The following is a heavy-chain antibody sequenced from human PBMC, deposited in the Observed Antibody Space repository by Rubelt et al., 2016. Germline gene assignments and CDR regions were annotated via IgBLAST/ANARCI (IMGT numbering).Heavy chain of an antibody. CDR3: ARVMITFGGVIEVGWFDP. CDR1: GYTFTSYG. D-gene: IGHD3-16*02. V-gene: IGHV1-18*01. Sequence: QVQLVQSGAEVKKPGASVKVSCKASGYTFTSYGISWVRQAPGQGLEWMGWLSAYNGNTNYAQKLQGRVTMTTEPATSTAYMELRSLRSDDTAVYYCARVMITFGGVIEVGWFDPWGQGTLVTVSS. CDR2: LSAYNGNT. J-gene: IGHJ5*02.